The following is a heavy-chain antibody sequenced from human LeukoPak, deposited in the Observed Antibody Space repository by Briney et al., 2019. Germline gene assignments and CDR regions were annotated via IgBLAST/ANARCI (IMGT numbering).Heavy chain of an antibody. J-gene: IGHJ4*02. CDR3: ARGHSSAWYDY. CDR2: IYSGGST. D-gene: IGHD6-13*01. Sequence: GGSLRLSCAASGFTVSSNYMSWVRQAPGKGLEWTSVIYSGGSTYYADSVKGRFTISRDNSKNMLYLQMNSLRAEDTALYYCARGHSSAWYDYWGQGTMVTVSS. CDR1: GFTVSSNY. V-gene: IGHV3-66*01.